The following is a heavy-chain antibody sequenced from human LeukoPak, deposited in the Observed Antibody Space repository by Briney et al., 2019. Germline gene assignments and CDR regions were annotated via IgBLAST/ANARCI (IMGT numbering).Heavy chain of an antibody. CDR1: GYTFTDYY. J-gene: IGHJ5*02. Sequence: GASVKVSCKASGYTFTDYYMHWVRQAPGQGLEWMGWINPNSGGTNYAQKFQGRVTMTRDTSISTAYMELSRLRSDDTAVYYCARAGSTSKLRFDPWGQGTLVTVSS. V-gene: IGHV1-2*02. D-gene: IGHD1-1*01. CDR2: INPNSGGT. CDR3: ARAGSTSKLRFDP.